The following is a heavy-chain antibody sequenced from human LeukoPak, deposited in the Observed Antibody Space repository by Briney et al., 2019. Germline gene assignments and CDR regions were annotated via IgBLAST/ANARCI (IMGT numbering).Heavy chain of an antibody. CDR3: AREKDYYDSSGYHDDAFDI. D-gene: IGHD3-22*01. V-gene: IGHV1-69*05. J-gene: IGHJ3*02. CDR1: GGTFSSYA. Sequence: SVKVSCKASGGTFSSYAISWVRQAPGQGLEWMGGIIPIFGTANYAQKFQGRVTITTDESTSTAYMELSSLRSEDTAVYYCAREKDYYDSSGYHDDAFDIWGQGTMVTVSS. CDR2: IIPIFGTA.